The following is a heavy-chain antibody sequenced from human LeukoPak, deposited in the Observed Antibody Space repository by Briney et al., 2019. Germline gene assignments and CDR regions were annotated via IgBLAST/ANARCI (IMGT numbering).Heavy chain of an antibody. CDR1: GFTFSGYA. Sequence: GASLRLSCAASGFTFSGYAMSWVRQAPGKGLEWVSAISGSGGSTYYADSVKGRFTISRDNSKNTLYLQMNSLRAEDTAVYYCAKGYDFWSAHAMDVWGQGTTVTVSS. CDR3: AKGYDFWSAHAMDV. J-gene: IGHJ6*02. V-gene: IGHV3-23*01. D-gene: IGHD3-3*01. CDR2: ISGSGGST.